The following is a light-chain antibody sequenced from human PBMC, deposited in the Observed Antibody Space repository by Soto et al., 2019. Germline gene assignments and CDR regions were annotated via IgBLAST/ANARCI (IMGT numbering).Light chain of an antibody. Sequence: QSALTQPASVSWSPGPTITISCTGTSSDVGGYNYVSWYQQHPGKAHKLIIYAVSNRPSRIFNRFSGSKSGNTVTLTSSGLQAEDEADYFCSSCTSRSTRVFGGGTKLTFL. V-gene: IGLV2-14*03. J-gene: IGLJ2*01. CDR2: AVS. CDR3: SSCTSRSTRV. CDR1: SSDVGGYNY.